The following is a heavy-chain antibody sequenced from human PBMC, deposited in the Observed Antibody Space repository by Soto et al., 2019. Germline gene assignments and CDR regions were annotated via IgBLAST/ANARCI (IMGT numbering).Heavy chain of an antibody. CDR2: ISNDGRKI. Sequence: GGSLRLSCAASGFTFSSYGMHWVRQAPGKGLEWVAVISNDGRKIYYGDSVKGRFTISRDNSRNTLYLQMNSLRAEDTAVYYCATGRWLQLPGSHWGQGTLVTVS. D-gene: IGHD5-12*01. CDR3: ATGRWLQLPGSH. V-gene: IGHV3-30*03. J-gene: IGHJ4*02. CDR1: GFTFSSYG.